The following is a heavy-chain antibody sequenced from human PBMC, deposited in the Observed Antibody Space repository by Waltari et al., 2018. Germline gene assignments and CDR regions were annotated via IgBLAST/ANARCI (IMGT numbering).Heavy chain of an antibody. CDR2: IYTSGST. J-gene: IGHJ4*02. Sequence: QVQLQESGPGLVKPSQTLSLTCTVSGGSISSGSYYWSWIRQPAGKGLEWIGRIYTSGSTNYNPSLKSRVTISVDTSKNQFSRKLSSVTAADTAVYYCARAPQGRTIDYWGQGTLVTVSS. D-gene: IGHD2-2*01. CDR3: ARAPQGRTIDY. CDR1: GGSISSGSYY. V-gene: IGHV4-61*02.